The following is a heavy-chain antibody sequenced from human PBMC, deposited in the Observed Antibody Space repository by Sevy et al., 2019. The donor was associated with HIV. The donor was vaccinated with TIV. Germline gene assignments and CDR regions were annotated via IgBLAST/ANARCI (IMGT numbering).Heavy chain of an antibody. J-gene: IGHJ3*02. D-gene: IGHD3-10*01. V-gene: IGHV3-30-3*01. CDR2: ISYDGSNK. Sequence: GGSLRLSCAASGFTFSSYAMHWVRQAPGKGLEWVAVISYDGSNKYYADSVKGRFTISRDNSKNTLYLQMNSLRAEDTAVYYCARDKHYYGSGGDIWGKGTMVTVSS. CDR3: ARDKHYYGSGGDI. CDR1: GFTFSSYA.